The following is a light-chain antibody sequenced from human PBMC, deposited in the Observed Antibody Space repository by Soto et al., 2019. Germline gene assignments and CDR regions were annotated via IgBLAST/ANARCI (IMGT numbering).Light chain of an antibody. CDR3: QLRSNWPRYT. J-gene: IGKJ2*01. CDR1: QSVSSY. CDR2: DAS. V-gene: IGKV3-11*01. Sequence: EIVLTQSPATLSLSPRERATLSCRASQSVSSYLAWYQQKPGQAPRLLIYDASNRATGIPARFSGSGSGTDFTLTISSLEPEDFAVYYCQLRSNWPRYTFGQGTKLEIK.